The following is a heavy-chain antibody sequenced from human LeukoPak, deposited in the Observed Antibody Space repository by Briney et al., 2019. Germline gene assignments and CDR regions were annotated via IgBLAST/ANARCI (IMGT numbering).Heavy chain of an antibody. V-gene: IGHV4-31*03. Sequence: SETLSLTCTVSGGSLSSGDYYWNWIRQHPEKSLEWIGYIFYSGSAYYNPSLKSRVTISVDTSKNQFPLKLSSVTAADTAVYYCARGSTLIRGFDYWGQGTLVTVSS. CDR3: ARGSTLIRGFDY. CDR1: GGSLSSGDYY. CDR2: IFYSGSA. J-gene: IGHJ4*02. D-gene: IGHD3-10*01.